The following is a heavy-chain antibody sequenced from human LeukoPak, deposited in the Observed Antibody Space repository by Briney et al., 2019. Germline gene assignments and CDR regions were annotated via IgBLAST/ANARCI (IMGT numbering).Heavy chain of an antibody. D-gene: IGHD2-15*01. CDR3: ARQGRLLPTPFDF. J-gene: IGHJ4*02. CDR1: GGSISSYY. V-gene: IGHV4-59*08. CDR2: VYYSGST. Sequence: SETLSLTCTVSGGSISSYYWSWIRQPPEKGLGWIGYVYYSGSTNYNPSLKSRVTISLDTSKNQFSLRLSSVTAADTAVYYCARQGRLLPTPFDFWGQGTLVTVSS.